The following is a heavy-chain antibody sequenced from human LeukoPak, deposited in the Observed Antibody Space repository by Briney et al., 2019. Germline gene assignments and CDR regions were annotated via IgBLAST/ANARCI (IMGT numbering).Heavy chain of an antibody. V-gene: IGHV1-8*01. CDR2: MNPNSGNT. D-gene: IGHD4-17*01. CDR3: ARSSGKATVTTYKY. Sequence: ASVKASCKASGYTFTSYDINWVRQATGQGLEWMGWMNPNSGNTGYAQKFQGRVTMTRNTSISTAYMELSSLRSEDTAVYYCARSSGKATVTTYKYWGQGTLVTVSS. J-gene: IGHJ4*02. CDR1: GYTFTSYD.